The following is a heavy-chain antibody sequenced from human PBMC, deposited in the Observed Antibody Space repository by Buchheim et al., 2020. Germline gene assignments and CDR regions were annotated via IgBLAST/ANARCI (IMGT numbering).Heavy chain of an antibody. V-gene: IGHV4-59*12. D-gene: IGHD6-19*01. CDR3: ARGLTLIAVAGIDY. CDR2: IYYSGST. J-gene: IGHJ4*02. CDR1: GDSIRSYH. Sequence: QVQLQESGPGLVKPSETLSLSCTVSGDSIRSYHWSWIRQPPGKGLEWIGYIYYSGSTNYNPSLKSRVTISLDTSKNQFSLKLSSVTAADTAVYYCARGLTLIAVAGIDYWGQGTL.